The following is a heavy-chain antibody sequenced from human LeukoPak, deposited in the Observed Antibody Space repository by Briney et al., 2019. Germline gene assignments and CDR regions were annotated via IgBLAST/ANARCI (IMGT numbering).Heavy chain of an antibody. CDR3: AREGKAVAGPDPYYFDY. Sequence: GGSLRLSSAASVFTFSSYAMHWVRQAPGKGVEYVSAISSNGGSTYYANSVKGRFTISRDNSKNTLYLQMGSLRAEDMAVYYCAREGKAVAGPDPYYFDYWGQGTLVTVSS. V-gene: IGHV3-64*01. CDR1: VFTFSSYA. J-gene: IGHJ4*02. CDR2: ISSNGGST. D-gene: IGHD6-19*01.